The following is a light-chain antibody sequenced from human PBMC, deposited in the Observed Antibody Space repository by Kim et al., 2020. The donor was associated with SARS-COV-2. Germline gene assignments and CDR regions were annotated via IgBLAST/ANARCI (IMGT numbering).Light chain of an antibody. CDR2: VAS. J-gene: IGKJ1*01. CDR1: QSIGNW. V-gene: IGKV1-5*01. Sequence: DIQMTQSPSILSASVGDRVTITCRASQSIGNWLAWYQQKPGEAPKLLIYVASTLQSGVPSRFSGSGSGTEFTLTISSLQPDDFATYYCQQYNSYSRTFGQGTKVDIK. CDR3: QQYNSYSRT.